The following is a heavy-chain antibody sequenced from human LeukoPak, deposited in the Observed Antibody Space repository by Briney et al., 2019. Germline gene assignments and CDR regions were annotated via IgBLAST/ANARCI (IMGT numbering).Heavy chain of an antibody. CDR3: AKDHCSGGSCYSEFDY. D-gene: IGHD2-15*01. Sequence: ASVKVSCKASGYIFTNYDINWVRQATGQGLEWMGWMNPNSGNTGYAQKFQDRVTMSRNISINTAYMELSSLRSEDTAVYYCAKDHCSGGSCYSEFDYWGQGTLVTVSS. CDR2: MNPNSGNT. CDR1: GYIFTNYD. V-gene: IGHV1-8*01. J-gene: IGHJ4*02.